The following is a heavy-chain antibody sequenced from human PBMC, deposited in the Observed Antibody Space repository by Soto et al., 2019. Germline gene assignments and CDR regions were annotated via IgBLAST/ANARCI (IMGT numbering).Heavy chain of an antibody. V-gene: IGHV4-59*11. Sequence: SETLSLTYTVSGGSISSHYWNWIRQPPGKGLEWIGYIYHTGSTNYNPSLKSRVTISVDTSKNQFSLTVHSATAADTAVYFSARGIQTSYYYYYYMDVWGKGTTVTVSS. CDR2: IYHTGST. J-gene: IGHJ6*03. CDR1: GGSISSHY. CDR3: ARGIQTSYYYYYYMDV.